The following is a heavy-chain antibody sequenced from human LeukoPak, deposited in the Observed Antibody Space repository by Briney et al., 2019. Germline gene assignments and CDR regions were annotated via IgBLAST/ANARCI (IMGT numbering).Heavy chain of an antibody. V-gene: IGHV1-2*06. Sequence: ASVKVSCKASGYTFTGYYMHWVRQAPGQGLEWMGRINPNSGGTNYAQKFQGRVTMTRDTSISTAYMELSRLRSDDTAVYYCARETSSSPPYYYYGMDVWGQGTTVTVSS. CDR3: ARETSSSPPYYYYGMDV. CDR2: INPNSGGT. J-gene: IGHJ6*02. D-gene: IGHD6-6*01. CDR1: GYTFTGYY.